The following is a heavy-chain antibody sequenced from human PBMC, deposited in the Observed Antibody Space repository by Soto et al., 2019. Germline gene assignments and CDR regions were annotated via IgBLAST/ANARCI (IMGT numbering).Heavy chain of an antibody. Sequence: TGGSLRLSCAASGLTVSGKKYVAWVRQAPGKGLEWVSALYDVDGSFYADSVKGRFTNSSDSSKTTVYLQMNGLRPDDTAVYYCATWHEREHAYDVGGQGTTVTVSS. CDR2: LYDVDGS. CDR3: ATWHEREHAYDV. V-gene: IGHV3-53*01. CDR1: GLTVSGKKY. J-gene: IGHJ3*01. D-gene: IGHD1-1*01.